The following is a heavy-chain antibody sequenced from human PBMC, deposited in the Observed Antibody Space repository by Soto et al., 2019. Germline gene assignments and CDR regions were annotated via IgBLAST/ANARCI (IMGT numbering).Heavy chain of an antibody. Sequence: GPSVKVSCKASGYTFTSYAMHWVRQAPGQRLEWMGWINGGNGNTKYAQKFQGRVTITRDTSASTAYMELSSLRSEDTALYYCAKDRHYYDSRSYSRAEYFEYWGQGTLVTVSS. CDR1: GYTFTSYA. V-gene: IGHV1-3*01. D-gene: IGHD3-22*01. CDR3: AKDRHYYDSRSYSRAEYFEY. J-gene: IGHJ1*01. CDR2: INGGNGNT.